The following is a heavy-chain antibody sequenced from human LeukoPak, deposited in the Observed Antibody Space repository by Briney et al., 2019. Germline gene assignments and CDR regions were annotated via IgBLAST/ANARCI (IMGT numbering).Heavy chain of an antibody. V-gene: IGHV1-46*01. Sequence: ASVKVSCKASGYTFTNYYMHWVRQAPGQGLEWMGIINPNDSSTSYAQKFQGRVTMTRDTSTSTVYMELSSLRSEDTAVYYCAISHSSDYYYFYYWGPGTLVTVSS. CDR1: GYTFTNYY. D-gene: IGHD3-22*01. J-gene: IGHJ4*02. CDR3: AISHSSDYYYFYY. CDR2: INPNDSST.